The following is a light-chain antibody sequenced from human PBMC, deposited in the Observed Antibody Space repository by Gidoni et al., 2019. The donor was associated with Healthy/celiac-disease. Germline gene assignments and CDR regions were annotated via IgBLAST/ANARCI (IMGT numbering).Light chain of an antibody. Sequence: EIVRPHSPATLSVSPGERATLSCRASQSVSSNLAWYQQKPGQAPRLLIYGASTRATGIPARFSGSGSGTEFTLTISSLQSEDFAVYYCQQYNNWPRTLGQGTKVEIK. J-gene: IGKJ1*01. CDR2: GAS. CDR3: QQYNNWPRT. V-gene: IGKV3-15*01. CDR1: QSVSSN.